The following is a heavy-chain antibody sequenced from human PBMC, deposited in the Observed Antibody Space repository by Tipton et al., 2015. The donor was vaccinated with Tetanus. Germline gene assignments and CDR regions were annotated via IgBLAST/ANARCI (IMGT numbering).Heavy chain of an antibody. Sequence: SLRLSCAVSGFTVSSNYIGWVRQAPGKGLEWVSIIYAAGSTYYAGSVKGRFTISRDISNDKVFLQMDSVRPEDTAVYYCARVPLGGGYFDVWGRGTLVTVSS. CDR2: IYAAGST. CDR1: GFTVSSNY. J-gene: IGHJ2*01. D-gene: IGHD2-15*01. CDR3: ARVPLGGGYFDV. V-gene: IGHV3-53*01.